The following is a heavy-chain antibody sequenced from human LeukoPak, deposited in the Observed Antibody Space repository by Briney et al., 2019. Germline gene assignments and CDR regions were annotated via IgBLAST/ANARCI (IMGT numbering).Heavy chain of an antibody. CDR1: GYTFTNFG. V-gene: IGHV1-18*01. D-gene: IGHD6-19*01. Sequence: GASVKVSCKSSGYTFTNFGINWVRQAPGQGLEWMGWISGRNGKTNYAQKFQGRVTMTTHTSTSAVYMELRSLRSDDTATYYCARSYIGVGGPHYFDYWGQGTLVTVSS. CDR3: ARSYIGVGGPHYFDY. J-gene: IGHJ4*02. CDR2: ISGRNGKT.